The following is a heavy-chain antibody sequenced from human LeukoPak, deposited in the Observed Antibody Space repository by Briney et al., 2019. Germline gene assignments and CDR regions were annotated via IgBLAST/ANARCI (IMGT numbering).Heavy chain of an antibody. CDR3: ARAQGGRYSGYVPSYSFDP. CDR2: INHSGST. CDR1: GRSFSGYY. D-gene: IGHD5-12*01. V-gene: IGHV4-34*01. Sequence: PSETLSLTCAVYGRSFSGYYWSWIRQPPGKGLEWIGEINHSGSTNYNPSLKSRVTISVDTSKNQFSLKLSSVTAADTAVYYCARAQGGRYSGYVPSYSFDPWGQGTLVTVSS. J-gene: IGHJ5*02.